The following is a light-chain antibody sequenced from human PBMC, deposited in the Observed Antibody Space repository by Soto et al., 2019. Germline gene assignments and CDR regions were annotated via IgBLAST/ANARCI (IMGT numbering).Light chain of an antibody. CDR1: SSDVGGYNY. V-gene: IGLV2-8*01. CDR3: TSYAGSSIWV. J-gene: IGLJ3*02. CDR2: EVS. Sequence: QSALTQPPSASGSPGQSITISCTGTSSDVGGYNYVSWYQQYPGKAPKLMIYEVSKRPSGVSDRFSGSKSGKTASLTVSGLQTEDEADYHCTSYAGSSIWVFGGGTKVTVL.